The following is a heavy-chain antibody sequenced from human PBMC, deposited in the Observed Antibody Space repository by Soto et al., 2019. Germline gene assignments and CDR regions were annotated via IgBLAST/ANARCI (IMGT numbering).Heavy chain of an antibody. CDR1: GGTFSSYA. CDR2: IIPIFGTA. D-gene: IGHD1-26*01. CDR3: ATSRATHQGGSWYFDY. J-gene: IGHJ4*02. V-gene: IGHV1-69*13. Sequence: GASVKVSCKASGGTFSSYAISWVRQAPGQGLEWMGGIIPIFGTANYAQKFQGRVTITADESTSTAYMELSSLRSEDTAVYYCATSRATHQGGSWYFDYWGQGTLVTVSS.